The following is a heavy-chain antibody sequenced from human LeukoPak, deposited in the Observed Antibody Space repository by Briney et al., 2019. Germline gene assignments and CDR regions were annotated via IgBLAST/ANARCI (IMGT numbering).Heavy chain of an antibody. CDR3: ARGKLYYGSGSFDY. D-gene: IGHD3-10*01. J-gene: IGHJ4*02. V-gene: IGHV4-34*01. CDR1: GGSFSGYY. Sequence: PSGTLSLTCAVYGGSFSGYYWSWIRQPPGKGLEWIGEINHSGSTNYNPSFKSRVTISVDTSKNQFSLKLSSVTAADTAVYYCARGKLYYGSGSFDYWGQGTLVTVSS. CDR2: INHSGST.